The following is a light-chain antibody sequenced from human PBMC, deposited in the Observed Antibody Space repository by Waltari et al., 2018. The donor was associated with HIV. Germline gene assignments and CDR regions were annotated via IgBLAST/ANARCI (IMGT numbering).Light chain of an antibody. CDR2: EVS. CDR1: SSDVGSYNL. CDR3: CSYARSGIP. Sequence: QSALTQPASVSGSFGQSITISCTGTSSDVGSYNLVSWYQYHPGKAPKLIIYEVSKRPSGGSNRFSCSKSGNTASLTVSGLQAEDEAHYYCCSYARSGIPFGGGTKLTVL. V-gene: IGLV2-23*02. J-gene: IGLJ2*01.